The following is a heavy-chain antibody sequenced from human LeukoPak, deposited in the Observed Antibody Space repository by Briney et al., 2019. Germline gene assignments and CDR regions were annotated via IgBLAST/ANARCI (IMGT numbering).Heavy chain of an antibody. CDR3: ARGRFLDAFDI. V-gene: IGHV4-59*01. D-gene: IGHD3-3*01. CDR2: IYYSGST. J-gene: IGHJ3*02. CDR1: GGSISSYY. Sequence: SETLSLTCTVSGGSISSYYWSWIRQPPGKGLEWIGYIYYSGSTKCKPSLKSRVTISVDTSKNQFSLKLSSVTAADTAVYYCARGRFLDAFDIWGQGTMVTVSS.